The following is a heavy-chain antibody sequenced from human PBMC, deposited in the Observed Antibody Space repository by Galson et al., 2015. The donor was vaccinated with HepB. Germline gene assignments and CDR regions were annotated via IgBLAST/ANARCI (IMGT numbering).Heavy chain of an antibody. D-gene: IGHD2-15*01. Sequence: SLRLSCAASGFTFSSYAMTWVRQAPGNGLEYVSSLSSSGGDTYYADSVKGRFTISRDNSRNTLYLQMSSLRVEDTAIYYCARVFAYNPWWGIDYWGQGILVTVSS. CDR3: ARVFAYNPWWGIDY. J-gene: IGHJ4*02. CDR1: GFTFSSYA. CDR2: LSSSGGDT. V-gene: IGHV3-23*01.